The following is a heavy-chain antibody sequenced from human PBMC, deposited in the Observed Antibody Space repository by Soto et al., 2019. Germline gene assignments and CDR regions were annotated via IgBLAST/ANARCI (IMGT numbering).Heavy chain of an antibody. CDR2: IYYSGST. CDR3: AGTGTKFTYYYYYMDV. J-gene: IGHJ6*03. D-gene: IGHD1-7*01. Sequence: SETLSLTCTVSGGSISSGGYYWSWIRQHPGKGLEWIGYIYYSGSTYYNPSLKSRVTISVDTSKNQFSLKLSSVTAADTAVYYCAGTGTKFTYYYYYMDVWGKGTTVTVSS. V-gene: IGHV4-31*03. CDR1: GGSISSGGYY.